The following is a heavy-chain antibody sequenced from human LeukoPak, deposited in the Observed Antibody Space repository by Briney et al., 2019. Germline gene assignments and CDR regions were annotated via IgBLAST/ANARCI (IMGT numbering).Heavy chain of an antibody. V-gene: IGHV3-48*03. CDR3: ARDREGTAMVQEPSAFDI. J-gene: IGHJ3*02. Sequence: PGGSLRLSCAASGFTFSSYEMNWVRRAPGKGLEWVSYISSSGSTIYYADSVKGRFTISRDNAKNSLYLQMNSLRAEDTAVYYCARDREGTAMVQEPSAFDIWGQGTMVTVSS. D-gene: IGHD5-18*01. CDR2: ISSSGSTI. CDR1: GFTFSSYE.